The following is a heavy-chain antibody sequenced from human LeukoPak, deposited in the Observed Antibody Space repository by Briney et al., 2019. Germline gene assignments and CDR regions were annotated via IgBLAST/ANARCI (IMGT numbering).Heavy chain of an antibody. J-gene: IGHJ4*02. CDR2: VIPRFGTA. V-gene: IGHV1-69*13. CDR1: GGTFSIYA. Sequence: ASVKVSCKASGGTFSIYAISWVRQAPGQGLEWMGGVIPRFGTANYAQKFQGRVTITADESTSTNYLELSSLRSEDTAVYYCARWRGSTTGTERFGYWGQGTLVTVSS. D-gene: IGHD1-1*01. CDR3: ARWRGSTTGTERFGY.